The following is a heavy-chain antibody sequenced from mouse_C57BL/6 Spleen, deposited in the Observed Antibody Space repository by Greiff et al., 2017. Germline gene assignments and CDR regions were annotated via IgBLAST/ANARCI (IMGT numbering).Heavy chain of an antibody. V-gene: IGHV1-26*01. CDR3: ARRGVREGFAY. CDR2: INPNNGGT. Sequence: VQLQQSGPELVKPGASVKISCKASGYTFTDYYMNWVKQSHGKSLEWIGDINPNNGGTSYNQKFKGKATLTVDKSSSTAYMELRSLTSEDSAVYYCARRGVREGFAYWGQGTLVTVSA. CDR1: GYTFTDYY. D-gene: IGHD2-5*01. J-gene: IGHJ3*01.